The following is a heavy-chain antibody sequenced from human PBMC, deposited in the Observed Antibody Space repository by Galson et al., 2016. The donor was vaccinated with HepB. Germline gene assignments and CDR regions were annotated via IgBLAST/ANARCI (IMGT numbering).Heavy chain of an antibody. Sequence: SLRLSCAASGFTFSNAWMNWVRQAPGKGLEWVGRIKSNTEGATPDYAAPVKGRFTISRDDSKNTLYLQMNSLKTEDTAVYYCATALWFGELLRRDDAFDIWGQGTMVTVSS. CDR1: GFTFSNAW. CDR3: ATALWFGELLRRDDAFDI. V-gene: IGHV3-15*07. CDR2: IKSNTEGATP. J-gene: IGHJ3*02. D-gene: IGHD3-10*01.